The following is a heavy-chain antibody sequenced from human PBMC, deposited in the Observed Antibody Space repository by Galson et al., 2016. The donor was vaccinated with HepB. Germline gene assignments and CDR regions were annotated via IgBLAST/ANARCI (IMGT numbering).Heavy chain of an antibody. CDR2: INAGGGST. V-gene: IGHV3-23*01. Sequence: SLRLSCAASGFRFSNYGMTWVRQAPGKGLEWVSSINAGGGSTYYADSVKGRFTISRDNSKSTLYLQMNSQRAEDTALYCCFYGDRHSSDYWGQGTLVTVSS. D-gene: IGHD4-17*01. CDR3: FYGDRHSSDY. J-gene: IGHJ4*02. CDR1: GFRFSNYG.